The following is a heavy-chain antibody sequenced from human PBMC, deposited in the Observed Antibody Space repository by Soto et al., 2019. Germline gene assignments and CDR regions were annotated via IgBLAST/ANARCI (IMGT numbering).Heavy chain of an antibody. CDR3: ARGRGGYDYFDY. D-gene: IGHD5-12*01. J-gene: IGHJ4*02. CDR2: IYYSGST. V-gene: IGHV4-59*01. Sequence: QVQLQESGPGLAKPSETLSLTCTVSGGSISSYYWSWIRQPPGKGMEWIGYIYYSGSTNYNPSLKSRVTISVDTPKNQFSLNLSAVTAADTAVYYCARGRGGYDYFDYWGQGNLVTVSS. CDR1: GGSISSYY.